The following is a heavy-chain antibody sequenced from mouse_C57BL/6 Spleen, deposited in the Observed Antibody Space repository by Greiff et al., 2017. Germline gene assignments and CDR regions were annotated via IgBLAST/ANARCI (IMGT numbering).Heavy chain of an antibody. Sequence: EVKLMESGGDLVKPGGSLKLSCAASGFTFSSYGMSWVRQTPDQRLEWVANISSGGSYTYYPDSVKGRFTISRDNAKNTLYLQMSSLKSEDTAMYYCARAYYGSGYDWYFDVWGTGTTVTVSS. CDR1: GFTFSSYG. J-gene: IGHJ1*03. CDR2: ISSGGSYT. D-gene: IGHD1-1*01. CDR3: ARAYYGSGYDWYFDV. V-gene: IGHV5-6*01.